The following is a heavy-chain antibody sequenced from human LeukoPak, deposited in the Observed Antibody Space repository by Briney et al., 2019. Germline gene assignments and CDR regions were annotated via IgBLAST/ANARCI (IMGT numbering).Heavy chain of an antibody. CDR2: ISSSSSYI. J-gene: IGHJ4*02. V-gene: IGHV3-21*01. CDR3: ARGLNSGSQSY. CDR1: GFTFSSYS. Sequence: PGGSLRLSCAASGFTFSSYSMNWVRQAPGKGLEWVPTISSSSSYIYYADSVKGRFTIYRDNAKNSLYLQMNSLRAEDTAVYYCARGLNSGSQSYWGQGTLVTVSS. D-gene: IGHD1-26*01.